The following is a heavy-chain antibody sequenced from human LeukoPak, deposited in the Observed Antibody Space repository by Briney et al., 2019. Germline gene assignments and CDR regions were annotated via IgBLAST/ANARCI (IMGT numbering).Heavy chain of an antibody. Sequence: GASVKVSRKASGYTFTSNYMHWVRQAPGQGLEWMGIINPSGGSTSYAQKFQGRATMTRDTSTSTVYMELSSLRSEDTAVYYCARAPPSIEALDYWGQGTLVTVSS. CDR1: GYTFTSNY. CDR2: INPSGGST. CDR3: ARAPPSIEALDY. J-gene: IGHJ4*02. V-gene: IGHV1-46*01. D-gene: IGHD5-12*01.